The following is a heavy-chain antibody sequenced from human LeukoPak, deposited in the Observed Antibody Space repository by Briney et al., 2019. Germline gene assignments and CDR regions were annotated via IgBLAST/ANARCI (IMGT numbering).Heavy chain of an antibody. CDR3: AKVSSSALDY. CDR2: ISASGGTT. CDR1: GFTFSSYW. V-gene: IGHV3-23*01. J-gene: IGHJ4*02. D-gene: IGHD6-6*01. Sequence: GGSLRLSCAASGFTFSSYWMSWVRQAPGKGLEWVSAISASGGTTLYADSVKGRFTISRDSSKNTLYVQMNSLRAEDTAVYYCAKVSSSALDYWGQGTLVAVSS.